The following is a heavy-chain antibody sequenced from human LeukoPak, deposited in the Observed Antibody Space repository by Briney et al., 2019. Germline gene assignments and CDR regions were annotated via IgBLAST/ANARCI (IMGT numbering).Heavy chain of an antibody. CDR3: ARGSPAYCGGDCFWDAFDI. CDR1: GYTFTSYG. D-gene: IGHD2-21*01. J-gene: IGHJ3*02. CDR2: ISAYNGNT. V-gene: IGHV1-18*01. Sequence: ASVKVSCKASGYTFTSYGISWVRQAPGQGLEWMGWISAYNGNTNYAQKLQGRVTMTTDTSTSTAYMELRSLRSEDTAVYYCARGSPAYCGGDCFWDAFDIWGQGTMVTVSS.